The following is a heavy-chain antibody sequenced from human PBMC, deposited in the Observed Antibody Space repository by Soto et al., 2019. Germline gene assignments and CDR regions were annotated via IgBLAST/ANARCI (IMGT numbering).Heavy chain of an antibody. CDR2: ISINGGST. J-gene: IGHJ4*02. D-gene: IGHD3-22*01. CDR1: GFTFSSDA. CDR3: VKGEFYYDSSAYYPFDS. Sequence: GGSLRLSCSASGFTFSSDAMHWVRQAPGKGLEYVSSISINGGSTHYADSVKGRFTISRDNSRNTQYLQMSSLRADDTAVYYCVKGEFYYDSSAYYPFDSWGQGTLVTVSS. V-gene: IGHV3-64D*06.